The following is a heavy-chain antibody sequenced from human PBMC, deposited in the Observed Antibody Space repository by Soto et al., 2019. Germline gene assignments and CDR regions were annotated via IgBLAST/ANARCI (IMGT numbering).Heavy chain of an antibody. Sequence: AAVKVSCKASGYTFTDYFIHWVRQAPGQGFEWMGWINPKSRGTNYAQKFQGRVTMTRDTSNSTAYMELRGLRSDDTAVYYCARVTLKAGNWFDPWGQGTLVTVSS. CDR2: INPKSRGT. CDR1: GYTFTDYF. V-gene: IGHV1-2*02. CDR3: ARVTLKAGNWFDP. J-gene: IGHJ5*02.